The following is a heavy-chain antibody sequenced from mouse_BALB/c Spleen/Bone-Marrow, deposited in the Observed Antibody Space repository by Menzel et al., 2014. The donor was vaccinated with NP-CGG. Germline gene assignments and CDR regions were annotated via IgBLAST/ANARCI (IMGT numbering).Heavy chain of an antibody. J-gene: IGHJ2*01. D-gene: IGHD2-1*01. V-gene: IGHV4-1*02. CDR2: INPDSSTI. CDR3: ARQGGYGKGND. Sequence: VQLQQSGGGLVQPGGSLKLSCAASGFDFSRYWMSWVRQAPGKGLEWIGEINPDSSTINYTPSLKDKFIISRDNAKNTLYLQMSKVRSEDTALYYCARQGGYGKGNDWNQGTTLTVSS. CDR1: GFDFSRYW.